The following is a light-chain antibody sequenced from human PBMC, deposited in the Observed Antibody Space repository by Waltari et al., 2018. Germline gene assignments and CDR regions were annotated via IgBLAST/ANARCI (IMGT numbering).Light chain of an antibody. J-gene: IGKJ2*01. CDR3: LQGSHWPPGFT. CDR1: VDSNGPIF. CDR2: QVS. Sequence: VDSNGPIFVYWFQLRPGPSTRRLSQQVSNRDSGVPDRSSGSGSGTDFTLTLSRVEVEDVGFYYCLQGSHWPPGFTFGQGTKLEIK. V-gene: IGKV2-30*01.